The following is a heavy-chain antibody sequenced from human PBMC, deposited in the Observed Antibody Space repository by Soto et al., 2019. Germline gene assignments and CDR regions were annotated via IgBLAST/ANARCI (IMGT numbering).Heavy chain of an antibody. V-gene: IGHV3-48*03. J-gene: IGHJ4*02. CDR3: AREDGSGFPVD. Sequence: SLRLSCAASGLTFSSYEMNWGRQAPGKGLEWVSYISSGGGTTYYADSVKGRFTISRDNAKNSLYLQMNSMRAEDTALYDCAREDGSGFPVDWGQGTLVTFSS. CDR1: GLTFSSYE. D-gene: IGHD3-10*01. CDR2: ISSGGGTT.